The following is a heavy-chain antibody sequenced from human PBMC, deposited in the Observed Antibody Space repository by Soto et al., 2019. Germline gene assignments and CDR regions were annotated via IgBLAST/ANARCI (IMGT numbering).Heavy chain of an antibody. D-gene: IGHD3-3*01. CDR3: AKDPRGGMYYDFWSGYPDY. Sequence: PGGSLRLSCAASGFTFSSYGMHWVRQAPGKGLEWVAVISYDGSNKYYADSVKGRFTISRDNSKNTLYLQMNSLRAEDTAVYYCAKDPRGGMYYDFWSGYPDYWGQGTLVTVSS. CDR2: ISYDGSNK. V-gene: IGHV3-30*18. CDR1: GFTFSSYG. J-gene: IGHJ4*02.